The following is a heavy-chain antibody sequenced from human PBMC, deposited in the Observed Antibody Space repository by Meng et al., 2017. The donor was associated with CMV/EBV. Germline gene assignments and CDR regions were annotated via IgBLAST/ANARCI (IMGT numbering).Heavy chain of an antibody. D-gene: IGHD1-26*01. V-gene: IGHV4-34*01. J-gene: IGHJ5*02. Sequence: QGQLQQWGAGLLKPSETLSLTCSFHGGSFSDYYWSRIRQPPGKGLEWIGEINHSGSTNYNPSLKSRVTISVDTSKNQFSLKLSSVTAADTAVYYCARGVGGWFDPWGQGTLVTVSS. CDR1: GGSFSDYY. CDR3: ARGVGGWFDP. CDR2: INHSGST.